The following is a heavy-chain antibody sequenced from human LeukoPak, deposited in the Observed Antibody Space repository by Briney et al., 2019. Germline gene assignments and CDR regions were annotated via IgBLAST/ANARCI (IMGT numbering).Heavy chain of an antibody. Sequence: SQTLSLTCAISGGSVSSNSASWNWIRHSPSRVLEWMARIYNRSKWYNDYAVYVKSRITINTDTSKNQFSLQLNSVTPEDTAVYYCARGFPRYFDLWGRGTLVTVSS. D-gene: IGHD2-21*01. V-gene: IGHV6-1*01. CDR2: IYNRSKWYN. CDR1: GGSVSSNSAS. J-gene: IGHJ2*01. CDR3: ARGFPRYFDL.